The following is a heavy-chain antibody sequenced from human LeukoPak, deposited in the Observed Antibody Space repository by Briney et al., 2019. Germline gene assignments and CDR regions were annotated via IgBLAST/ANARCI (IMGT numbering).Heavy chain of an antibody. CDR2: ISGSGGST. V-gene: IGHV3-23*01. CDR1: GFTFSSYA. J-gene: IGHJ4*02. D-gene: IGHD3-9*01. Sequence: GGSLRPSCAASGFTFSSYAMGWVRQAPGKGLEWVSAISGSGGSTYYADSVKGRFTISSDNSKNTLYLQMNSLRAEDTAVYYCAKERYFDWLLSANYFDYWGQGTLVTVSS. CDR3: AKERYFDWLLSANYFDY.